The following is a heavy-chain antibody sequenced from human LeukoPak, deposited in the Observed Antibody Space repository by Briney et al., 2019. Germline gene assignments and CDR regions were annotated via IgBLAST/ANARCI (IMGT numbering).Heavy chain of an antibody. Sequence: SETLSLTCTVSGGSISSSSYYWGWIRQPPGKGLEWIGSIYYSGSTHYNPSLKSRVTISVDTSKNQFSLKLSSVTAADTAVYYCARGYSSGWYDYYYYGMDVWGQGTTVTVSS. CDR1: GGSISSSSYY. V-gene: IGHV4-39*01. CDR3: ARGYSSGWYDYYYYGMDV. CDR2: IYYSGST. D-gene: IGHD6-19*01. J-gene: IGHJ6*02.